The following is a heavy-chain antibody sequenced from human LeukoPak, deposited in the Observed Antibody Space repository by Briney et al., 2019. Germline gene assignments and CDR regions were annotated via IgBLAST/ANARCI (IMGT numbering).Heavy chain of an antibody. J-gene: IGHJ5*02. CDR2: INPSGGST. CDR3: ARAGGGYCSGGSCYSLPLAWFDP. Sequence: EASVKVSCKASGYTFTGYYMHWVRQAPGQGLEWMGLINPSGGSTSYAQKFQGRVTMTRDTSTSTVYMELSSLRSEDTAVYYCARAGGGYCSGGSCYSLPLAWFDPWGQGTLVTVSS. V-gene: IGHV1-46*01. D-gene: IGHD2-15*01. CDR1: GYTFTGYY.